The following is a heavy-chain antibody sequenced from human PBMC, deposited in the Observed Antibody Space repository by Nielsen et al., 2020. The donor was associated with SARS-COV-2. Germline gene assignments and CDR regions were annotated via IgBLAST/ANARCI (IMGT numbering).Heavy chain of an antibody. CDR1: GYTFTSYY. CDR2: INPYSGGT. CDR3: AREGAYCSSTSCRYYGMDV. J-gene: IGHJ6*02. D-gene: IGHD2-2*01. Sequence: ASVKVSCKASGYTFTSYYMHWVRQAPGQGLEWMGWINPYSGGTNYAQKFQGRVTMTRDTSISTAFMELSRLRSDDTAVYYCAREGAYCSSTSCRYYGMDVWGQGTTVTVSS. V-gene: IGHV1-2*02.